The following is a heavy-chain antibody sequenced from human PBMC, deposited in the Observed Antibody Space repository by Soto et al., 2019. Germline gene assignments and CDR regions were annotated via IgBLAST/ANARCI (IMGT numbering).Heavy chain of an antibody. D-gene: IGHD5-18*01. J-gene: IGHJ5*01. CDR3: ARYIQWLDP. Sequence: SETLSLTCAVSGGSISSSNWWTWVRQPPGMGLEWIGEIYHTGSTNYNPSLKSRVTISLDKSKNQFSLKLSSVTAADTAVYYCARYIQWLDPWGQGTLVTVSS. CDR2: IYHTGST. V-gene: IGHV4-4*02. CDR1: GGSISSSNW.